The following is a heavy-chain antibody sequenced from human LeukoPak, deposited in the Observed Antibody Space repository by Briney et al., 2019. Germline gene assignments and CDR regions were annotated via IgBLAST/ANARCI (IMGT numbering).Heavy chain of an antibody. V-gene: IGHV4-61*03. CDR1: GGSVSSDIYH. D-gene: IGHD2-21*01. CDR2: HSGNA. Sequence: PSETLSLTCTVSGGSVSSDIYHWSWIRQAPGKGLEWIGHSGNANYNPSLQSRVTISIDTSKNHFTLSLNSVTAADTAVYYCATYYVGVGERGHWGPGTLVTVSS. CDR3: ATYYVGVGERGH. J-gene: IGHJ4*02.